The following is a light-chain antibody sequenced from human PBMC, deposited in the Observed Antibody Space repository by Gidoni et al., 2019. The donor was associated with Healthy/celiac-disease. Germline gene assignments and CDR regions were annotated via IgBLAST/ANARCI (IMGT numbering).Light chain of an antibody. Sequence: EIVLTQSPATLCLSPGERATLSCRPSQSVSSYLAWYQQKPGQAPRLLIYDSSNRATGIPARFSGSGSGTAFTLTISSLEPKDFSVYYCQQRSNWPLTFGGGTKVEIK. V-gene: IGKV3-11*01. CDR3: QQRSNWPLT. J-gene: IGKJ4*01. CDR1: QSVSSY. CDR2: DSS.